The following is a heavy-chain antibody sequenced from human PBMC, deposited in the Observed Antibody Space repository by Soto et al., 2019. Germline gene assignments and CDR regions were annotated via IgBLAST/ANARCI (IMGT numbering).Heavy chain of an antibody. CDR1: GGSISSSSYY. CDR3: ARPAQAGIFDR. V-gene: IGHV4-39*02. CDR2: IYYSGST. Sequence: QLQLQESGPGLVKPSETLSLTCAVSGGSISSSSYYWDWIRQSPGKLLEWLGSIYYSGSTFYNPSLKSRVSISLDASKNLCSLHLTSVTAADTAVYYWARPAQAGIFDRWGPGILVTVSA. J-gene: IGHJ4*02. D-gene: IGHD3-9*01.